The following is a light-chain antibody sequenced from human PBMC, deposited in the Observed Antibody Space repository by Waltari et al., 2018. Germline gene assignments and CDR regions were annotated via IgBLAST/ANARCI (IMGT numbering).Light chain of an antibody. CDR1: QSLVHSDGNTY. Sequence: DVVLTQSPLSLPVTLGQPASISCRSTQSLVHSDGNTYFNWFHQRPGQSPRRLIYKVSSRDSGVPDRFSGSGSGTDFTLKISRVEAEDVGVYYCMQGTHWPPAFVPGTKVDIK. CDR2: KVS. V-gene: IGKV2-30*02. CDR3: MQGTHWPPA. J-gene: IGKJ3*01.